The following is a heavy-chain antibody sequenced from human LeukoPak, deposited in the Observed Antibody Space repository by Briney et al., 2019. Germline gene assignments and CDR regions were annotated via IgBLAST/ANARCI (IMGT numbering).Heavy chain of an antibody. CDR2: IGQDGSEQ. Sequence: GGSLRLSCLASGFSFSKYWMTWARQSPGKGLEWLANIGQDGSEQKYVDSVKGRFTISRDNAKNSLYLQMNRLRVEDTAVYYCATPKQEGKGRWYHDLWGRGTMVTVSP. CDR1: GFSFSKYW. D-gene: IGHD1-26*01. J-gene: IGHJ2*01. CDR3: ATPKQEGKGRWYHDL. V-gene: IGHV3-7*01.